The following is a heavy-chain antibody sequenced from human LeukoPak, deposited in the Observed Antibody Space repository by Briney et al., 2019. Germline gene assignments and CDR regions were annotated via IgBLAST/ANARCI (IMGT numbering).Heavy chain of an antibody. V-gene: IGHV3-9*01. CDR2: ISWNSGTI. J-gene: IGHJ4*02. CDR1: GFIFNSYA. Sequence: GGSLRLSCAGSGFIFNSYAMHWVRQPPGKGLEWVSGISWNSGTIDYADSVRGRFTISRDNAKNSLYLQMDSLRVEDTAFYYCAKDNRRHYTSGPNPDSLHWGQGALVTVSS. CDR3: AKDNRRHYTSGPNPDSLH. D-gene: IGHD6-19*01.